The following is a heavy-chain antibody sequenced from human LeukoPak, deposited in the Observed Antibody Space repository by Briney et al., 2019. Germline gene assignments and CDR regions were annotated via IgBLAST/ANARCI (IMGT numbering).Heavy chain of an antibody. CDR2: INEDGGER. Sequence: GGSLRLSCAASGFTLNRYWMSWVRQAPGKGLEWVANINEDGGERHYVDSVKGRFTISRDNAKNSLYLQMISLRAEDTAVYYCARGGNLENWGGGTLVTVSS. CDR1: GFTLNRYW. J-gene: IGHJ4*02. CDR3: ARGGNLEN. D-gene: IGHD1-14*01. V-gene: IGHV3-7*01.